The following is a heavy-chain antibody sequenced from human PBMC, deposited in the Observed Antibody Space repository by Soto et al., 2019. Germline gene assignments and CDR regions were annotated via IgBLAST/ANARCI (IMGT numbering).Heavy chain of an antibody. CDR1: GFTFSNAW. Sequence: PGGSLRLSCAAAGFTFSNAWMSWVRQAPGKGLEWLGRIISKTDGGTTHYAAPVKRRFTISRYDSKNTLYLQMNSLKAEDTAVYYCTTGSLVRGVIILFDYWVQGTIVTVAS. J-gene: IGHJ4*02. D-gene: IGHD3-10*01. CDR2: IISKTDGGTT. CDR3: TTGSLVRGVIILFDY. V-gene: IGHV3-15*01.